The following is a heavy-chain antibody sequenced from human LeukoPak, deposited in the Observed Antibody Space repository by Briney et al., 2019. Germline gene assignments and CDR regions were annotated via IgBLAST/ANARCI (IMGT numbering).Heavy chain of an antibody. CDR1: GFTFSTYW. Sequence: GGSLRLSCAASGFTFSTYWMSWVRQAPGKGLEWVANIRQDGSAKYYLDSVKGRFTIPRDNAKNSLYLQMNSLRAEDTAVYSCTRDRQGPKLYEMHVWGQGTTVTVSS. CDR2: IRQDGSAK. J-gene: IGHJ6*02. D-gene: IGHD3-10*01. V-gene: IGHV3-7*01. CDR3: TRDRQGPKLYEMHV.